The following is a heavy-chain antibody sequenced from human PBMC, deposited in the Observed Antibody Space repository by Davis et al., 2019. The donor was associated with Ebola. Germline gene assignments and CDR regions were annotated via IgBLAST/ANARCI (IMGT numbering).Heavy chain of an antibody. V-gene: IGHV3-48*02. J-gene: IGHJ6*03. CDR2: ISSSSSTI. CDR3: ARVEVAAVAGRSYYYYYMDV. CDR1: GFTFSSYS. Sequence: PGGSLRLSCAASGFTFSSYSMNWVRQAPGKGLEWVSYISSSSSTIYYADSVKGRFTISRDNAKNSLYLQMNSLRDEDTAVYYCARVEVAAVAGRSYYYYYMDVWGKGTTVTVSS. D-gene: IGHD6-19*01.